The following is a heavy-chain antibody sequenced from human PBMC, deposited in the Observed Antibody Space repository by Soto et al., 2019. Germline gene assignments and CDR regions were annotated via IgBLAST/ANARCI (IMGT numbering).Heavy chain of an antibody. CDR2: IRNKANGYTT. CDR1: GLAFSDRY. Sequence: PGGSLRLSCAASGLAFSDRYMDWVRQAPGKGLEWVGRIRNKANGYTTEYAASVKGRFTISREDSKNSLYLQMNSLKTEETAVYYCCTYTVVIMNYWGQGTLVTVSS. CDR3: CTYTVVIMNY. V-gene: IGHV3-72*01. J-gene: IGHJ4*02. D-gene: IGHD2-21*01.